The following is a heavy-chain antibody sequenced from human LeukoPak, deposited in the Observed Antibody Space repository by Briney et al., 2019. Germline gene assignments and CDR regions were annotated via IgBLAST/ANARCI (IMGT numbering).Heavy chain of an antibody. J-gene: IGHJ3*02. V-gene: IGHV3-23*01. CDR2: ISGSGGST. CDR3: ASLLDGITGTTYIGVDI. CDR1: GFTFSSYA. D-gene: IGHD1-20*01. Sequence: GGSLRLSCAASGFTFSSYAMSWVRQAPGKGLEWVSAISGSGGSTYYADSVKGRFTISRDNSKNSLYLQMNSLRAEDTAVYYCASLLDGITGTTYIGVDIWGQGTMVTVSS.